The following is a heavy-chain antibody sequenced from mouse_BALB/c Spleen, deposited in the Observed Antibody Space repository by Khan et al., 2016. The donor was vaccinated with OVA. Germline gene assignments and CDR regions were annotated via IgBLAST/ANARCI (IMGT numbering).Heavy chain of an antibody. CDR1: GFTFSSFA. J-gene: IGHJ3*01. D-gene: IGHD1-1*01. Sequence: EVELVESGGGLVKPGGSLKLSCAASGFTFSSFAMSWVRQTPEMRLEWVASINSDGSYTYYPDSVTGRFTISRDNAENTLYLQMSSLRSEDTAMYYCARHNYGPFAYWGQGTLVTVSA. CDR2: INSDGSYT. CDR3: ARHNYGPFAY. V-gene: IGHV5-9-3*01.